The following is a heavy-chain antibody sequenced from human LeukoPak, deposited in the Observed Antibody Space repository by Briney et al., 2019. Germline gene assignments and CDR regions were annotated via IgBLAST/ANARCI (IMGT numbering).Heavy chain of an antibody. CDR3: ARDSSVSDAFDI. V-gene: IGHV4-59*01. J-gene: IGHJ3*02. CDR1: GGSIGTYY. CDR2: IYVTGT. Sequence: KPSETLSLTCTVSGGSIGTYYWSWVRQSPGTGLEWIGYIYVTGTRYNPYLQSRVTISVDRSRNQFFLKLSSVTAADTAVYYCARDSSVSDAFDIWGQGTMVTVSS.